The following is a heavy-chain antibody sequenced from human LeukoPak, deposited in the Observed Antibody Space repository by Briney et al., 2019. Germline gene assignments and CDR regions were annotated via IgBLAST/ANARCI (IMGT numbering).Heavy chain of an antibody. V-gene: IGHV4-61*02. Sequence: SETLSLTCTVSGGSISSGSYYWSWIRQLAGKGLEWIGRIYTSGSTNYNPSLKSRVTISVDTSKNQFSLKLSSVTAADTAVYYCARDYCGGDCYLDNWFDPWGQGTLVTVSS. J-gene: IGHJ5*02. D-gene: IGHD2-21*01. CDR2: IYTSGST. CDR3: ARDYCGGDCYLDNWFDP. CDR1: GGSISSGSYY.